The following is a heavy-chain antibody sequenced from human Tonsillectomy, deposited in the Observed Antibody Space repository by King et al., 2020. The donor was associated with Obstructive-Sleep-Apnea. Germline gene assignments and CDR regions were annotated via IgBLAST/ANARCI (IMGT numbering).Heavy chain of an antibody. Sequence: GTLALTCTVAGGAISNYYWSWIRQPPGKGLEWIGYMYYSGNTNYNPSLKSRVTISADTSKIQFSLRLSSVTAADTAVYYCAGHRGVEDSGVYGDYFDYWGKGTLVTVSS. CDR1: GGAISNYY. D-gene: IGHD5/OR15-5a*01. J-gene: IGHJ4*02. V-gene: IGHV4-59*08. CDR3: AGHRGVEDSGVYGDYFDY. CDR2: MYYSGNT.